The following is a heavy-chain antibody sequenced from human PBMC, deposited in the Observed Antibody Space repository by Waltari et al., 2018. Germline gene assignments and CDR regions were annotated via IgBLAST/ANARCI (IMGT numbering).Heavy chain of an antibody. Sequence: QVQLQQWGAGLLKPSETLSLTCAVYGGSFSGYYWSWIRQPPGKGLEWIGEINHSGSTNYNPSLKSQVTISVDTSKNQFSLKLSSVTAADTAVYYCARGLHLIAARPKYYYGMDVWGQGTTVTVSS. CDR3: ARGLHLIAARPKYYYGMDV. CDR2: INHSGST. J-gene: IGHJ6*02. CDR1: GGSFSGYY. V-gene: IGHV4-34*01. D-gene: IGHD6-6*01.